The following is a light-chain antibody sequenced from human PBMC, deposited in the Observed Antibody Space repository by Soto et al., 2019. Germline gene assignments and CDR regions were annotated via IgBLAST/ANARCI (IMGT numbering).Light chain of an antibody. Sequence: QSVLTQPASVSESPGQSITISCTATSSDAGGYKSVSWYQQHPGKAPKLMIYEVSHRPSGVSNRFSGSKSGNTASLTISGLQADDEADYYCSSYTTSTTLVFGGGTQLTVL. CDR1: SSDAGGYKS. J-gene: IGLJ2*01. CDR3: SSYTTSTTLV. V-gene: IGLV2-14*01. CDR2: EVS.